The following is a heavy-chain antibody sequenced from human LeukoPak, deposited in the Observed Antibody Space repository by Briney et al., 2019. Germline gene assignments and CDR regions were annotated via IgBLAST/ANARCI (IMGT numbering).Heavy chain of an antibody. V-gene: IGHV6-1*01. J-gene: IGHJ4*02. CDR1: GDSVSSNSAA. CDR3: ARSALGTFYFDY. CDR2: TYYRSKWSN. D-gene: IGHD2/OR15-2a*01. Sequence: SQTLSLTCAISGDSVSSNSAAWNWIRQSPSRVLEWLGRTYYRSKWSNDFAVSVKSRITINPDTSKNQFSLQLNSVTPEDTAVYYCARSALGTFYFDYWGQGTLVTVSS.